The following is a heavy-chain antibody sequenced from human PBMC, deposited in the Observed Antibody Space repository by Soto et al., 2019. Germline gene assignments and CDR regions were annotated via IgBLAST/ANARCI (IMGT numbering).Heavy chain of an antibody. CDR2: ISGSGGST. Sequence: EVQLLESGGGLVQPGGSLRLSCAASGFTFSSYAMSWVRQAPGKGLEWVSAISGSGGSTYYADSVKGRFTISRDNSKNTLYLQMNSLRAEDTAVYYCAKGTGTTLYYYSGMDVWGQGTTVTVSS. V-gene: IGHV3-23*01. J-gene: IGHJ6*02. CDR3: AKGTGTTLYYYSGMDV. D-gene: IGHD1-7*01. CDR1: GFTFSSYA.